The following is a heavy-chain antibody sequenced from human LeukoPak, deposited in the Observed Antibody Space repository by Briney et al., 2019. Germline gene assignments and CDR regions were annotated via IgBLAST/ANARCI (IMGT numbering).Heavy chain of an antibody. Sequence: ASVKVSCKASGYTFTGYYMHWVRQAPGQGLEWMGWINPNSGGTNYARKFQGRVTMTRDTSISTAYMELSRLRSDDTAVYYCAREIVNSDGYCSGGSCYLRRVNWFDPWGQGTLVTVSS. CDR1: GYTFTGYY. J-gene: IGHJ5*02. D-gene: IGHD2-15*01. V-gene: IGHV1-2*02. CDR3: AREIVNSDGYCSGGSCYLRRVNWFDP. CDR2: INPNSGGT.